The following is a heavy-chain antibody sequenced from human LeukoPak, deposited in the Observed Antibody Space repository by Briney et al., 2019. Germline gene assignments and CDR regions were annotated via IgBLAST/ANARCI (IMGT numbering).Heavy chain of an antibody. CDR3: TRLAGYCSGGGGYCHYYYYMDV. D-gene: IGHD2-15*01. V-gene: IGHV3-49*04. Sequence: PGGSLRLSCTASGFTFGDYAMSWVRQAPGKGLEWVGLIRSKAYGGTTEYAASVKGRFTISRDDSKSIAYLQMNSLKTEDTAVYYCTRLAGYCSGGGGYCHYYYYMDVWGHGTTVTVSS. CDR1: GFTFGDYA. J-gene: IGHJ6*03. CDR2: IRSKAYGGTT.